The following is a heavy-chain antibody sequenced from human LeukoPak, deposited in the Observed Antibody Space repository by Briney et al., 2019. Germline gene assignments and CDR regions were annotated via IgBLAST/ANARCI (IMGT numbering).Heavy chain of an antibody. CDR3: ARDGGTVRGVTRPN. Sequence: KPSETLSLTCTVSGGSISSYYWGWIRQPPGKGLEWIGSIYYSGSTYYNPSLKSRVTISVDTSKNQSSLKLSSVTAADTAVYYCARDGGTVRGVTRPNWGQGTLVTVSS. CDR1: GGSISSYY. V-gene: IGHV4-39*07. CDR2: IYYSGST. D-gene: IGHD3-10*01. J-gene: IGHJ4*02.